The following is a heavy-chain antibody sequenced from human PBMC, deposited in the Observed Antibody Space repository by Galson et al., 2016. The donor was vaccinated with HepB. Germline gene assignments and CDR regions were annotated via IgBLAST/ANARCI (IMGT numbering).Heavy chain of an antibody. CDR3: ARARGGTERNSGWFDP. CDR1: GFTFSTYA. CDR2: ISASGTGT. V-gene: IGHV3-23*01. J-gene: IGHJ5*02. Sequence: SLRLSCAASGFTFSTYAMSWVRQAPGKGLEYVSGISASGTGTYYADSVKGRFTISRDNSKTTVSLQMNSPRAEDTAVYYCARARGGTERNSGWFDPWGQGTLVTVSS. D-gene: IGHD1-7*01.